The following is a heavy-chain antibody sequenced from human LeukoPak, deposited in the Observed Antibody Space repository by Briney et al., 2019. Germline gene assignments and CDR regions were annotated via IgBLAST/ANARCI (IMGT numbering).Heavy chain of an antibody. Sequence: SETLSLTCSVSGGAIHSGRHYWSWIRQPPGKGLEWIGEINHSGSTNYNPSLKSRVTISVDTSKNQFSPKLSSVTAADTAVYYCARGVVWNWFDPWGQGTLVTVSS. CDR2: INHSGST. D-gene: IGHD2-15*01. J-gene: IGHJ5*02. V-gene: IGHV4-34*01. CDR3: ARGVVWNWFDP. CDR1: GGAIHSGRHY.